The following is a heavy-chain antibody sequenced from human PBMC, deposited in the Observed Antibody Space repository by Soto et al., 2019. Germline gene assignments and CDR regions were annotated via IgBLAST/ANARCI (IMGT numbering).Heavy chain of an antibody. CDR2: IKSKTDGGTT. V-gene: IGHV3-15*01. CDR3: TTDVVAPHVDIPL. CDR1: GFTFSNAW. D-gene: IGHD2-21*01. J-gene: IGHJ4*02. Sequence: EVQLVESGGGLVKPGGSLRLSCAASGFTFSNAWMSWVRQAPGKGLEWVGRIKSKTDGGTTDYAAPVKGRFTISRDDSKNTLYLQMNSLKTADTAVYYCTTDVVAPHVDIPLWGQGNLVTVSS.